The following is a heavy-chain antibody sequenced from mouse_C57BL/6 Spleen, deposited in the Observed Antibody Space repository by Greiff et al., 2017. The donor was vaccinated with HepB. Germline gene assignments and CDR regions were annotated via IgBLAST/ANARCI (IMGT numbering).Heavy chain of an antibody. CDR2: IHPNSGST. CDR1: GYTFTSYW. V-gene: IGHV1-64*01. Sequence: QVPLQQPGAELVKPGASVKLSCKASGYTFTSYWMHWVKQGPGQGLEWIGMIHPNSGSTNYNEKFQSKATLTVDKSSSTAYMQLSSLTSEDSAVYYCARSGGNYVQDYWGQGTSVTVSS. D-gene: IGHD2-1*01. CDR3: ARSGGNYVQDY. J-gene: IGHJ4*01.